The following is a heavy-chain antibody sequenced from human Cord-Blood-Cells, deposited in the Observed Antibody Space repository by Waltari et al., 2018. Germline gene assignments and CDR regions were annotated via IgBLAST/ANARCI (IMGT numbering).Heavy chain of an antibody. CDR1: GVTSRSYA. CDR3: ARDRQAAPNWFDP. Sequence: QVQLVQSGAEVKKPGSPVTGSGQASGVTSRSYAIGRVRQAPGQGLEWMGGIIPILGIANYAQKFQGRVTITADESTSTAYMELSSLRSEDTAVYYCARDRQAAPNWFDPWGQGTLVTVSS. V-gene: IGHV1-69*04. CDR2: IIPILGIA. D-gene: IGHD6-6*01. J-gene: IGHJ5*02.